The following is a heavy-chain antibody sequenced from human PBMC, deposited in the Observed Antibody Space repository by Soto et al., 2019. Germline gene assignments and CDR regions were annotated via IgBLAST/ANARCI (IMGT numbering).Heavy chain of an antibody. CDR3: AKQSGSYHYYYYGMDV. CDR2: ISGSGGST. CDR1: GFTFSSYA. D-gene: IGHD1-26*01. J-gene: IGHJ6*02. Sequence: GGSLRLSCAASGFTFSSYAMSWVRQAPGKGLEWVSAISGSGGSTYYADSVKGRFTISRDNSKNTLYLQMNSLRAEDTAVYYCAKQSGSYHYYYYGMDVWGQGTTVTVSS. V-gene: IGHV3-23*01.